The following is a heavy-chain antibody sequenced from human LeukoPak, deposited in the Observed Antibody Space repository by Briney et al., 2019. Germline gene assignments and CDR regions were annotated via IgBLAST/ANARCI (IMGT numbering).Heavy chain of an antibody. CDR1: GDSISLSFYY. CDR3: ARDGLLGQSGPTALTT. Sequence: PSETLSLTCSVSGDSISLSFYYWGWIRQPPGKALEWIGSVYYSGTTSYNPSLKSRVTISVDMSKKHFSLRLRSVSAADTPMYFCARDGLLGQSGPTALTTGGQEAMSTVP. V-gene: IGHV4-39*07. J-gene: IGHJ3*01. CDR2: VYYSGTT. D-gene: IGHD1-1*01.